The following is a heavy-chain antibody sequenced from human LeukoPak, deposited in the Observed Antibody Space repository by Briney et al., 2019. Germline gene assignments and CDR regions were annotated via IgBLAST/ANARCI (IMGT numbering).Heavy chain of an antibody. CDR1: GGSISSHY. CDR3: ARDPVLSGYDLRDAFDI. V-gene: IGHV4-59*11. CDR2: IYYSGST. J-gene: IGHJ3*02. D-gene: IGHD5-12*01. Sequence: PSETLSLTCTVSGGSISSHYWSWIRQPPGKGLEWIGYIYYSGSTNYNPSLKSRVTISVDTSKNQFSLKLSSVTAAGTAVYYCARDPVLSGYDLRDAFDIWGQGTMVTVSS.